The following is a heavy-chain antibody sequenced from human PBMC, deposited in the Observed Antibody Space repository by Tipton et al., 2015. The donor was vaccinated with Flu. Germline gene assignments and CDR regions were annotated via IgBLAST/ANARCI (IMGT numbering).Heavy chain of an antibody. Sequence: LSLTCTVSGGSISSSSYYWGWIRQPPGKGLEWIGGISTSGSTNYNASLERRVTMSRATSKTPFSLRLSSATAADTALYYCARDLRGYSGYTGGDAFDMWGQGIMVTVSS. J-gene: IGHJ3*02. CDR3: ARDLRGYSGYTGGDAFDM. V-gene: IGHV4-39*07. CDR1: GGSISSSSYY. D-gene: IGHD5-12*01. CDR2: ISTSGST.